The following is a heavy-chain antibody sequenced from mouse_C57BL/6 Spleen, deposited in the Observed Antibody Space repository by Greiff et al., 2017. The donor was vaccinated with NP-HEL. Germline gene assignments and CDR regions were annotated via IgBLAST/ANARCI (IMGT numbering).Heavy chain of an antibody. CDR1: GYAFTNYL. CDR2: INPGSGGT. J-gene: IGHJ2*01. CDR3: ARSRVGSPPFDY. D-gene: IGHD1-1*02. V-gene: IGHV1-54*01. Sequence: QVQLKQSGAELVRPGTSVKVSCKASGYAFTNYLIEWVKQRPGQGLEWIGVINPGSGGTNYNEKFKGKATLTADKSSSTAYMQLSSLTSEDSAVYFCARSRVGSPPFDYWGQGTTLTVSS.